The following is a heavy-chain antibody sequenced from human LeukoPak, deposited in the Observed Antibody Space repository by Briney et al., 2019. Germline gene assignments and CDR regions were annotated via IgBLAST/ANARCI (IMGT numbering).Heavy chain of an antibody. CDR3: ARDRGSEFGDSYYYGMDV. Sequence: ASVKVSCKASGYTFTGYYMHWVRQAPGQGLEWMGWIDPNSGGTNYAQKFQGRVTMTRDTSISTAYMELSRLRSDDTAVYYCARDRGSEFGDSYYYGMDVWGQGTTVTVS. CDR1: GYTFTGYY. J-gene: IGHJ6*02. V-gene: IGHV1-2*02. CDR2: IDPNSGGT. D-gene: IGHD3-16*01.